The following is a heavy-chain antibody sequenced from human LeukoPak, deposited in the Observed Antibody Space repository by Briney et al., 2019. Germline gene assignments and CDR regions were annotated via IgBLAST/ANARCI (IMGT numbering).Heavy chain of an antibody. CDR2: IWYDGSSE. J-gene: IGHJ4*01. Sequence: GRSLRLSCAASGVNFGSYGMHWVRQAPGKGLEWVALIWYDGSSEEYADSVKGRFTISRDNSRDTLYLQMNSLRAEDTAVYYCASLLLGGYSATDPRPDYWGQGTLVTVSS. CDR3: ASLLLGGYSATDPRPDY. CDR1: GVNFGSYG. V-gene: IGHV3-33*01. D-gene: IGHD1-26*01.